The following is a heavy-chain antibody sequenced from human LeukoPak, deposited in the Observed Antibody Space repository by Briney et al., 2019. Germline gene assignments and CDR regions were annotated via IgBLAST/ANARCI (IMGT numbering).Heavy chain of an antibody. CDR1: GFTFSSYE. J-gene: IGHJ4*02. CDR2: ISSSGSTT. V-gene: IGHV3-48*03. CDR3: ARLIVGAFDY. D-gene: IGHD1-26*01. Sequence: GGSLRLSCAASGFTFSSYEMDWVRQAPGKGLEWISYISSSGSTTYYADSVKGRFTISRDNAKNSLYLQMNSLRAEDTAIYFCARLIVGAFDYWGQGTLVTASS.